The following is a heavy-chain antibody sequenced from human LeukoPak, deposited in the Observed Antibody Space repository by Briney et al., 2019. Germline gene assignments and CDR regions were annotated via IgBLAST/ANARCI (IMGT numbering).Heavy chain of an antibody. D-gene: IGHD3-10*01. V-gene: IGHV3-49*04. Sequence: GGSLRLSCTASGFTLGDYAMSWVRQAPGKGMEWVGFIRRKAYGRTTEYGASVKGRFTIARDDTKRIAYLQMNSLKTEDTAVYYCTRQGKITMVRGVTNYYYYGMDVWGKGTTVTVSS. CDR2: IRRKAYGRTT. J-gene: IGHJ6*04. CDR1: GFTLGDYA. CDR3: TRQGKITMVRGVTNYYYYGMDV.